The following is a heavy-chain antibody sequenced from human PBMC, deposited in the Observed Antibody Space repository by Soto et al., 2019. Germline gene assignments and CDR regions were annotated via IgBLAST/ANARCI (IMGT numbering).Heavy chain of an antibody. D-gene: IGHD1-26*01. V-gene: IGHV3-23*01. CDR1: GFTFGSYA. Sequence: EVQLLESGGGLVRPGGSLRLSCVASGFTFGSYAMPWVRQAPGKGLEWVSALTNSASTTYYADSVTGRFTNSRDNSKNTLYLQMNNLRAEDTAVYYCAQDFGGRRPFHFWGQGTLVTVSS. J-gene: IGHJ4*02. CDR3: AQDFGGRRPFHF. CDR2: LTNSASTT.